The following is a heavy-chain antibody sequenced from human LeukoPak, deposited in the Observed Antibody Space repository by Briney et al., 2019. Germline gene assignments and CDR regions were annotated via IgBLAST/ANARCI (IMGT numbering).Heavy chain of an antibody. CDR3: ARDKGRKVNPDAFDI. CDR2: ISSSSSYI. D-gene: IGHD1-14*01. CDR1: GFTFSSYS. Sequence: GGSLRLSCAAPGFTFSSYSKNWVRQAPGKGLEWVSSISSSSSYIYYADSVKGRFTISRDNAKNSLYLQMNSLRAEDTAVYYCARDKGRKVNPDAFDIWGQGTMVTVSS. J-gene: IGHJ3*02. V-gene: IGHV3-21*01.